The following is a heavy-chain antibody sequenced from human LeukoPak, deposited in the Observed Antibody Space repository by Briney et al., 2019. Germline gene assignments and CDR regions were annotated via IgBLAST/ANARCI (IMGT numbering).Heavy chain of an antibody. CDR1: GFTFDDYA. Sequence: GGSLRLSCAASGFTFDDYAMHWVRQAPGKGLEWVSGISWNSGSIGYADSVKGRFTISRDNAKNSLYLQMNSLRAEDTALYYCASSGDCGGDCPSNAFDIWGQGTMVTVSS. J-gene: IGHJ3*02. D-gene: IGHD2-21*02. V-gene: IGHV3-9*01. CDR2: ISWNSGSI. CDR3: ASSGDCGGDCPSNAFDI.